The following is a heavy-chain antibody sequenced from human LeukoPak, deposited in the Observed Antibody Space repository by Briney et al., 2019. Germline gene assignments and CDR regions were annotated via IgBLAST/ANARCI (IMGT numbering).Heavy chain of an antibody. Sequence: GGSLRHSCAASGFIFGSYSMNWVRQAPGKGLEWVSSIGSRSTYIYYADSVKGRFTISRDNAKNSLYLQMNSLRAEDTAVYFCARDDTALSLFDYSGQGTLVTVSS. V-gene: IGHV3-21*01. CDR2: IGSRSTYI. CDR3: ARDDTALSLFDY. J-gene: IGHJ4*02. CDR1: GFIFGSYS. D-gene: IGHD5-18*01.